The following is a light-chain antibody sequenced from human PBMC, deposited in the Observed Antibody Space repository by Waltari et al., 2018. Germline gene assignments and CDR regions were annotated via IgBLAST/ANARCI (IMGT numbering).Light chain of an antibody. V-gene: IGLV1-40*01. Sequence: QSVLTQPPSVSGAPGQRVTLSCTGSSSNIGAGHDVHWYQQLPGTAPKLLIYGRSHRPSGVPARFSGSKSGASASLAISGLQAEDEADYYCQSYDSSLSAYVFGTGTKVTVL. J-gene: IGLJ1*01. CDR3: QSYDSSLSAYV. CDR1: SSNIGAGHD. CDR2: GRS.